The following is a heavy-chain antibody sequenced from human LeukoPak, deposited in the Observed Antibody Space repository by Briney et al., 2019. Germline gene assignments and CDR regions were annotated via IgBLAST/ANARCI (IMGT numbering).Heavy chain of an antibody. J-gene: IGHJ4*02. CDR3: AKVDFYYDILTGYPDY. V-gene: IGHV3-23*01. CDR2: ISGSGGST. Sequence: GGSLRLSCAASGFTFSSYAMSWVRQAPGKGLEWVSVISGSGGSTFYADSVKGRFTISRDNSKNTLYLQMNSLRAEDTAIYYCAKVDFYYDILTGYPDYWGQGTLVTVSS. CDR1: GFTFSSYA. D-gene: IGHD3-9*01.